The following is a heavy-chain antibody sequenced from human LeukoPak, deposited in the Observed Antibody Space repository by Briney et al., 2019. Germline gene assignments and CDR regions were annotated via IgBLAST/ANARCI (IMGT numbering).Heavy chain of an antibody. CDR1: SGSITNNW. V-gene: IGHV4-4*02. D-gene: IGHD3-16*01. Sequence: PSETLSLTCAVTSGSITNNWWTWVRQPPGKGLEWIGEISQSARTNYNPSLKSRVTLSIDKSRNQFSLTMISVTAADTAVYYCAGVRLGNTGLSEYFEYWGQGTQVTVSS. J-gene: IGHJ1*01. CDR3: AGVRLGNTGLSEYFEY. CDR2: ISQSART.